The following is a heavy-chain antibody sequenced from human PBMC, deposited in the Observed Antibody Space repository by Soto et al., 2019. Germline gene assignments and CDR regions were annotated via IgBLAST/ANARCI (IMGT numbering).Heavy chain of an antibody. V-gene: IGHV4-59*01. CDR2: IYYSGKT. J-gene: IGHJ4*02. CDR1: GGPISSYY. CDR3: DSKRYGYTFYDY. Sequence: PSETLSLTCTASGGPISSYYWSWIRQPPGKGLEWIGYIYYSGKTYYNPSLKSRVTISVDTSKNQFSLKLTSVTAADTAVYYCDSKRYGYTFYDYWGQGTLVTVS. D-gene: IGHD4-4*01.